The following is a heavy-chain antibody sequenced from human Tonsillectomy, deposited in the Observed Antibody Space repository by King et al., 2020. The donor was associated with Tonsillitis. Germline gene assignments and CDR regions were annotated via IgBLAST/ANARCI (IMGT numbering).Heavy chain of an antibody. Sequence: VQLVESGGGVVQPGGSLRLSCAASGFTFSSYGMHWVRQAPGKGLERVAFIRYDGSNKYYADSVKGRFTISRDNSKNTLYLQMNSLRAEDTAMYYCAKDRRRTCGGDCYHYVFEIWGEGTMVTVSS. J-gene: IGHJ3*02. D-gene: IGHD2-21*02. V-gene: IGHV3-30*02. CDR3: AKDRRRTCGGDCYHYVFEI. CDR2: IRYDGSNK. CDR1: GFTFSSYG.